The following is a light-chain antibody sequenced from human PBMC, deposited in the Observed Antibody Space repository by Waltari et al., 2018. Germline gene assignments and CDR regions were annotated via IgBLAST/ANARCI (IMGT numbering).Light chain of an antibody. J-gene: IGLJ1*01. Sequence: QSALIQPRSVSRSPGQSVIISCTGGSSDVGAYDYVSWYQQIPGKAPTLIIYDVNKRPSVVPNRFSGSKSANTASLTISGLQADDEADYYCCSYAPNYANYVFGTGTKLTV. CDR3: CSYAPNYANYV. CDR1: SSDVGAYDY. V-gene: IGLV2-11*01. CDR2: DVN.